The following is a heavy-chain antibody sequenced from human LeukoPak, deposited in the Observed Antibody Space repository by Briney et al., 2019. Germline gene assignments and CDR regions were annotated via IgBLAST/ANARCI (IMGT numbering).Heavy chain of an antibody. CDR3: ARRSYGGKDFDY. Sequence: GASLQISCEGSGYIFTSYWIAWVRQLPGKGLEGKGIIYPDDSDTRYSPSFQGQVTISADKSISTAYLQWSSLKASDTAMYYCARRSYGGKDFDYWGQGTLVTVSS. CDR1: GYIFTSYW. J-gene: IGHJ4*02. V-gene: IGHV5-51*01. D-gene: IGHD4-23*01. CDR2: IYPDDSDT.